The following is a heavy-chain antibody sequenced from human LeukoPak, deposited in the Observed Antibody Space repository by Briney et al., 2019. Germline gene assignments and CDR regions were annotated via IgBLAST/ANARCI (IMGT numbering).Heavy chain of an antibody. V-gene: IGHV4-61*02. CDR1: GGSISSGSYY. J-gene: IGHJ4*02. Sequence: SQTLSLTCTVSGGSISSGSYYWSWIRQPAGKGLEWIGRIYTSGSTNYNPSFKSRVTISVDTSKNQFSLKLSSVTAADTAVYYCARRVAAAAMYDYWGQGTLVTVSS. CDR2: IYTSGST. D-gene: IGHD6-13*01. CDR3: ARRVAAAAMYDY.